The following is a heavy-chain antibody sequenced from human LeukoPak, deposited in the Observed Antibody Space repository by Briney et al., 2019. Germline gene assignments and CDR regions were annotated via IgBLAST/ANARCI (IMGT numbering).Heavy chain of an antibody. Sequence: GGSLRLSCAASGFTFSSYWMSWVRQAPGKGLEWVANIKQDGSEKYYVDSVKGRFTISRDNAKNSLYLQMNSLRAEDTAVYYCASENIVVPEVEYYFDYWGQGTLVTVSS. V-gene: IGHV3-7*01. CDR2: IKQDGSEK. CDR1: GFTFSSYW. J-gene: IGHJ4*02. D-gene: IGHD2-2*01. CDR3: ASENIVVPEVEYYFDY.